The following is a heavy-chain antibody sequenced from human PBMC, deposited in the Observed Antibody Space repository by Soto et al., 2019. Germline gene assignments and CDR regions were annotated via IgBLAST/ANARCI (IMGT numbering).Heavy chain of an antibody. J-gene: IGHJ6*02. CDR3: APSPAPTVGLYYYYGMDV. Sequence: EVQLLDSGGGLVQPGGSLRLSCAASGFTFSSYAMSWVRQAPGKGLEWVSVISGSGGTTYYADSVKGRFTISRDNSKNTLYLQMNSLRAEDTAVYYCAPSPAPTVGLYYYYGMDVWGQGTTVTVSS. CDR2: ISGSGGTT. D-gene: IGHD4-17*01. V-gene: IGHV3-23*01. CDR1: GFTFSSYA.